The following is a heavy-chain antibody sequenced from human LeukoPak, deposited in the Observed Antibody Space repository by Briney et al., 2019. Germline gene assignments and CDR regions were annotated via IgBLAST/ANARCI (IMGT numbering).Heavy chain of an antibody. V-gene: IGHV1-2*02. CDR1: GYTFTGYY. CDR2: INPNSGGT. Sequence: ASVKVSCKASGYTFTGYYMHWVRQAPGQGLEWMGWINPNSGGTNYAQKFQGRVTMTRDTSISTAYMELGRLRSDDTAVYYCARERPGYCTNGVCRYFDYWGQGTLVTVSS. CDR3: ARERPGYCTNGVCRYFDY. J-gene: IGHJ4*02. D-gene: IGHD2-8*01.